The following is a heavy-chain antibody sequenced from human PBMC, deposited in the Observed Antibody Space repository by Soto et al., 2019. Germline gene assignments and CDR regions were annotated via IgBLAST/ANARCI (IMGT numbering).Heavy chain of an antibody. CDR1: GGSISSYY. D-gene: IGHD3-3*01. V-gene: IGHV4-59*01. Sequence: SETLSLTCTVSGGSISSYYWSWIRQPPGKGLEWIGYIYYSGSTNYNPSLKSRVTISVDTSKNQFSLKLSSVTAADTAVYYCARGGLAKYYDFWSGYSHREEYYYYGMDVWGQGTTVTVSS. CDR3: ARGGLAKYYDFWSGYSHREEYYYYGMDV. CDR2: IYYSGST. J-gene: IGHJ6*02.